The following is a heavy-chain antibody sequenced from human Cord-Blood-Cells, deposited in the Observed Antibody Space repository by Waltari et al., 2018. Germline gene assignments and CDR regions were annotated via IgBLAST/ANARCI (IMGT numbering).Heavy chain of an antibody. CDR3: AIGGPYSGSYFAFDI. J-gene: IGHJ3*02. Sequence: QVQLVQSGAEVTKPGASVKVSCKAPGYTFTGYYMHWVRQAPGQGLEWMGRINPNRGGTNYAQKFQGRVTMTRDTSISTAYMELSRLRSDDTAVYYCAIGGPYSGSYFAFDIWGQGTMVTVSP. D-gene: IGHD1-26*01. V-gene: IGHV1-2*06. CDR2: INPNRGGT. CDR1: GYTFTGYY.